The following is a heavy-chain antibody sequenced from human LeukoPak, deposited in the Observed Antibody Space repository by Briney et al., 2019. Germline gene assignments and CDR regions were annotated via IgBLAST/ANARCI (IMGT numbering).Heavy chain of an antibody. CDR3: ARAASRYDVYYMDV. J-gene: IGHJ6*03. V-gene: IGHV3-23*01. D-gene: IGHD2-2*01. CDR1: GFTFSSYA. CDR2: ISGSGSST. Sequence: PGGSLRLSCAASGFTFSSYAMSWVRQAPGKGLDWVSGISGSGSSTSYADSVKGRFTISRDNSKSTLYLQMNSLRAEDTAVYYCARAASRYDVYYMDVWGKGTTVTVSS.